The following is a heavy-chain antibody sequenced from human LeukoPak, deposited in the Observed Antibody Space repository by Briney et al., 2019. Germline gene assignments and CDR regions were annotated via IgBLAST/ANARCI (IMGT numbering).Heavy chain of an antibody. CDR3: AKDNREGYYFDSSGYYFLFDY. CDR2: ISGSGGST. V-gene: IGHV3-23*01. Sequence: GGSLRLSCAASRFTFSSYAMSWVRQAPGKGLEWVSAISGSGGSTYYADSVKGRFTISRDNSKNTLYLQMNSLRAEDTAVYYCAKDNREGYYFDSSGYYFLFDYWGQGTLVTVSS. D-gene: IGHD3-22*01. J-gene: IGHJ4*02. CDR1: RFTFSSYA.